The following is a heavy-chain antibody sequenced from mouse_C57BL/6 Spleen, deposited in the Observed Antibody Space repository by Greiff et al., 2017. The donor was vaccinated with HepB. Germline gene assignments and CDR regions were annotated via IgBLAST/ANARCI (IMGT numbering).Heavy chain of an antibody. Sequence: VQLQQSVAELVRPGASVKLSCTASGFNIKNTYMHWVKQRPEQGLEWIGRIDPANGNTKYAPKFQGKATITADTSSNTAYLQLSSLSSEDAALYYCARESFPYYGSSDYAMDYWGQGTSVTVSS. CDR1: GFNIKNTY. J-gene: IGHJ4*01. V-gene: IGHV14-3*01. CDR3: ARESFPYYGSSDYAMDY. CDR2: IDPANGNT. D-gene: IGHD1-1*01.